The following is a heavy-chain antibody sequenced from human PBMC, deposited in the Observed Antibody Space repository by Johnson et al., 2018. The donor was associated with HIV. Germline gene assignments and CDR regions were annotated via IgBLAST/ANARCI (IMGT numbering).Heavy chain of an antibody. V-gene: IGHV3-7*01. CDR1: GFTFSNAW. Sequence: VQLVESGGGLVKPGGSLRLSCAASGFTFSNAWMSWVRQAPGKGLEWVATIKQDGSERYHVDSVKGRFTISRDNAKKSLYLQMNSLRVEDTAVYFCARNGDGYTPDAFDIWGQGTMVTVSS. CDR2: IKQDGSER. D-gene: IGHD5-24*01. CDR3: ARNGDGYTPDAFDI. J-gene: IGHJ3*02.